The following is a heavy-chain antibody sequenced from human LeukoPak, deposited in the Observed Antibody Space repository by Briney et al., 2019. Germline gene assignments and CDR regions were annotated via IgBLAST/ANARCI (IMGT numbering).Heavy chain of an antibody. CDR3: AKGVSYDILTGYYPHYHYSYYMDV. Sequence: GGSLRLSCAASGFTFTNYAMSWVRQAPGKRLEWVSSIRGSGANTYYADSVKGRFTISRDSSKNTLSLEMNSLGAEDTAVYYCAKGVSYDILTGYYPHYHYSYYMDVWGKGTTVTVSS. D-gene: IGHD3-9*01. V-gene: IGHV3-23*01. J-gene: IGHJ6*03. CDR2: IRGSGANT. CDR1: GFTFTNYA.